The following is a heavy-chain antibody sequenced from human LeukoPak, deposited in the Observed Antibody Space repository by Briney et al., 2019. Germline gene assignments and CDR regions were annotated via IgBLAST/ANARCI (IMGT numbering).Heavy chain of an antibody. Sequence: SVKVSCKASGGTSSSYVSSWVRQAPGQGLEWMGRIIPILGIANYAQKFQGRVTITADKSTSTAYMELSSLRSEDTAVYYCARGVDYGDYHFDYWGQGTLVTVSS. CDR1: GGTSSSYV. J-gene: IGHJ4*02. CDR3: ARGVDYGDYHFDY. CDR2: IIPILGIA. D-gene: IGHD4-17*01. V-gene: IGHV1-69*04.